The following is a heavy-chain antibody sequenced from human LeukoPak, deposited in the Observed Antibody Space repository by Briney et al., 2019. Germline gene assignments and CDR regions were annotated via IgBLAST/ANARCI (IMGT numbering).Heavy chain of an antibody. J-gene: IGHJ4*02. V-gene: IGHV4-61*02. CDR1: GGSISSGSYY. D-gene: IGHD4-11*01. CDR2: IYTSGST. Sequence: SETLSLTCTVSGGSISSGSYYWSWIRQPAGKGLEWIGRIYTSGSTNYNPSLKSRVTISVDTSKNQFSLKLSSVTAADTAVCYCAGRRNYYFDYWGQGTLVTVSS. CDR3: AGRRNYYFDY.